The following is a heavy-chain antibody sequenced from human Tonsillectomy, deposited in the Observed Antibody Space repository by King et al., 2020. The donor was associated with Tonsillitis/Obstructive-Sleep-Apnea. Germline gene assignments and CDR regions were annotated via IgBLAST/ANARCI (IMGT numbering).Heavy chain of an antibody. V-gene: IGHV3-74*02. CDR2: INTDGSST. CDR1: GFTFRSYW. J-gene: IGHJ6*04. CDR3: ARGPTTIFGVALPLDV. D-gene: IGHD3-3*01. Sequence: QLVQSGGGLVQPGGSLRLSCAASGFTFRSYWMHWVRQAPGKGLVWVSRINTDGSSTFYADSVKGRFTISRDNAKNTLYLHMNSLRAEDTAVYYCARGPTTIFGVALPLDVWGKGTTVTVSS.